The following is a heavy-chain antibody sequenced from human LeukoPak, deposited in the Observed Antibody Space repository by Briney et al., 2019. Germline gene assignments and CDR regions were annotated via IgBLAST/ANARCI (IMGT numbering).Heavy chain of an antibody. CDR2: IMKDGSEK. Sequence: GGSLRLSCAASGFIFDDYAMSWVRQAPGKGLEWVANIMKDGSEKYYVDSVKGRFTISRDNANKLLYLQMNNLRAEDTAVYYCARVVLGIQSWFDPWGQGTLVTVSS. D-gene: IGHD3-16*01. CDR1: GFIFDDYA. V-gene: IGHV3-7*01. CDR3: ARVVLGIQSWFDP. J-gene: IGHJ5*02.